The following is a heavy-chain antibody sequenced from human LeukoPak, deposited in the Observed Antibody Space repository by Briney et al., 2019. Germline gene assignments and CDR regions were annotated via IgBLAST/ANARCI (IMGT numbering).Heavy chain of an antibody. J-gene: IGHJ4*02. D-gene: IGHD6-6*01. CDR3: ARGRSSDY. Sequence: PSETLSLTCAVDGGSFSGYYWNWLRQPPGKGLEWIGYIYDSGSTYYNPSLKSRVTISVDTSKNQFSLKLSSVTAADTAVYYCARGRSSDYWGQGTLVTVSS. CDR1: GGSFSGYY. V-gene: IGHV4-34*09. CDR2: IYDSGST.